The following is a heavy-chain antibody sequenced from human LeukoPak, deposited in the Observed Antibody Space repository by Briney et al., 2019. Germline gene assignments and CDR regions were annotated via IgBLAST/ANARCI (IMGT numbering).Heavy chain of an antibody. CDR2: ISSSSYI. D-gene: IGHD4-17*01. J-gene: IGHJ4*02. V-gene: IGHV3-21*01. CDR1: GFTFSTYS. CDR3: ARGYGV. Sequence: GGSLRLSCAASGFTFSTYSMNSVRQAPRKGLEWVSSISSSSYIDYADSVKGRFTISKDNDKNSLYLQMNRLRAEDTAMYYCARGYGVWGQGTLVTVSS.